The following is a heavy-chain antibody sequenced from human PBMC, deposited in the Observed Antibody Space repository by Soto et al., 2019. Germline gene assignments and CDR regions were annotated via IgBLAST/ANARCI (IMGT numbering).Heavy chain of an antibody. J-gene: IGHJ6*02. D-gene: IGHD3-10*01. CDR3: ARDHYYGSGSHYSLPDYYYYGMDV. Sequence: PSQTLSLTCAISGDSVSSNSAAWNWIRQSPSRGLEWLGRTYYRSKWYNDYAVSVKSRITINPDTSKNQFSLQLNSVTPEDTAVYYCARDHYYGSGSHYSLPDYYYYGMDVWGQGTTVTVSS. CDR2: TYYRSKWYN. V-gene: IGHV6-1*01. CDR1: GDSVSSNSAA.